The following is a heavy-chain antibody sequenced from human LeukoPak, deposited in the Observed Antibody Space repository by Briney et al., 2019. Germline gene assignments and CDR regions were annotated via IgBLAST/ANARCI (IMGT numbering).Heavy chain of an antibody. V-gene: IGHV3-11*03. CDR1: GFTFSDYY. CDR2: ISSRSTST. D-gene: IGHD3-9*01. J-gene: IGHJ4*02. Sequence: GGSLRLSCTASGFTFSDYYMSWIRQAPGKGLEWISYISSRSTSTKYADSVKGRFTISRDNAKNSLYLQMNSLRAEDTAVYYCARHRHISTAYYPFDHWGQGTLVSVSS. CDR3: ARHRHISTAYYPFDH.